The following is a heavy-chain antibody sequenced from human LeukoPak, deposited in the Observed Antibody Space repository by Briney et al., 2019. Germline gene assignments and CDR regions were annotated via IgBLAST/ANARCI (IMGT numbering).Heavy chain of an antibody. CDR3: ARLSGYSSGWYYYYYGMDV. Sequence: SETLSLTCAVSGGSISSSNWWSWVRQPPGKGLEWIGEINHSGSTNYNPSLKSRVTISVDTSKNQFSLKLSSVTAADTAVYYCARLSGYSSGWYYYYYGMDVWGQGTTVTVSS. CDR2: INHSGST. CDR1: GGSISSSNW. J-gene: IGHJ6*02. V-gene: IGHV4-4*02. D-gene: IGHD6-19*01.